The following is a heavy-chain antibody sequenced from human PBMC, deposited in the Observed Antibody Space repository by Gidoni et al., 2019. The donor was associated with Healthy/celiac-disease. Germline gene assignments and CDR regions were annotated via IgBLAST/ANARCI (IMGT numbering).Heavy chain of an antibody. D-gene: IGHD6-19*01. CDR3: ARANEVAGTFSYYYYYGMDV. CDR2: INPNSGGT. Sequence: QLQLVQSGAAVKKPGASVKVSCKASGYTFTGYYMHWVRQAPGQGLEWKGWINPNSGGTNYAQKFQGWVTMTRDTSISTAYMELSRLRSDDTAVYYCARANEVAGTFSYYYYYGMDVWGQGTTVTVSS. J-gene: IGHJ6*02. V-gene: IGHV1-2*04. CDR1: GYTFTGYY.